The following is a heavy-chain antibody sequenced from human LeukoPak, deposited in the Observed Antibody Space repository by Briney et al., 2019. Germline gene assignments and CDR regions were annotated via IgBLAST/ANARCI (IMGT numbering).Heavy chain of an antibody. CDR3: ARGWAYYGMDV. Sequence: GTLSLTCAVSGGSISSSNWWSWVRQAPGKGLEWVSVIYSGGSTYYADSVKGRFTISRDNSKNTLYLQMNSLRAEDTAVYYCARGWAYYGMDVWGQGTTVTVSS. CDR1: GGSISSSNW. D-gene: IGHD5-24*01. CDR2: IYSGGST. J-gene: IGHJ6*02. V-gene: IGHV3-53*01.